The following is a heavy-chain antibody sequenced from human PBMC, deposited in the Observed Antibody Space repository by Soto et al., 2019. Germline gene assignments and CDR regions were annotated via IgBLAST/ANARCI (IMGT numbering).Heavy chain of an antibody. V-gene: IGHV4-34*01. CDR3: ARRQPSPGAFDY. D-gene: IGHD3-10*01. CDR2: INHSGST. Sequence: QVQLQQWGAGLLKPSETLSLTCAVYGGSFSGYYWSWIRQPPEQGLEWIGEINHSGSTNYNPSLKRRVTISVDRSKNQFSLKLTSVTAADTAVYYCARRQPSPGAFDYWGQGTRVTVSS. CDR1: GGSFSGYY. J-gene: IGHJ4*02.